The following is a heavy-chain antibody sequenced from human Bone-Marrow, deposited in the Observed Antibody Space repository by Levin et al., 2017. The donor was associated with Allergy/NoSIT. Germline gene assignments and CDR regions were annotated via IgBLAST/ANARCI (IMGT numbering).Heavy chain of an antibody. V-gene: IGHV3-33*01. CDR2: IWYDGSNK. J-gene: IGHJ4*02. CDR1: GFTFSNYG. CDR3: AREDFISMVRGWVDY. Sequence: PGGSLRLSCAASGFTFSNYGMPWVRQAPGKGLEWVAAIWYDGSNKNYAESVKGRFTISRDNSRNTLYLQMNSLRAEDTALYYCAREDFISMVRGWVDYWGQGAQVTVSS. D-gene: IGHD3-10*01.